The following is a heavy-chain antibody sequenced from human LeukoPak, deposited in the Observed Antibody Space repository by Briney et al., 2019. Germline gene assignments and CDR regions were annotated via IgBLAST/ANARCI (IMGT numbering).Heavy chain of an antibody. J-gene: IGHJ1*01. CDR2: INPNSGNT. Sequence: GASVKVSCKASGYTFTTYDINWVRQATGQGLQWMGWINPNSGNTGYAQKFQGRITITRNTSISTVYMELSSLRSEDTAVSYCARGPPTAQYFQHWGQGTLVTVSS. CDR1: GYTFTTYD. V-gene: IGHV1-8*03. CDR3: ARGPPTAQYFQH. D-gene: IGHD1-1*01.